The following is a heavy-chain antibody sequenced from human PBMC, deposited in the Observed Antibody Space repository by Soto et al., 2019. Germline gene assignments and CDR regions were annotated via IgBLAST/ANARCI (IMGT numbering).Heavy chain of an antibody. J-gene: IGHJ4*02. CDR2: ISWNSGSI. CDR3: AKDTKSLVPRENSYDF. V-gene: IGHV3-9*01. Sequence: GGSLRLSCAASGFTFDDYAMHWVRQAPGKGLEWVSYISWNSGSIGYADSVRGRFTISRDNAKNSLYLQMNSLRAEDTALYYCAKDTKSLVPRENSYDFWGQGTLVTVSS. CDR1: GFTFDDYA. D-gene: IGHD2-15*01.